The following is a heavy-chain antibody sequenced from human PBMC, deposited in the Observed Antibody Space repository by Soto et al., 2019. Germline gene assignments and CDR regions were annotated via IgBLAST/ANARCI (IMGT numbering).Heavy chain of an antibody. CDR3: ARDLCSSTSCPPDY. CDR2: LTPSGGET. V-gene: IGHV3-23*01. D-gene: IGHD2-2*01. Sequence: GGSLRLSCVASGFAFSTYAMSWVRQAPGKGLEWVSALTPSGGETYYADSVKGRFTISRDNAKNSLYLQMNSLRAEDTAVYYCARDLCSSTSCPPDYWGQGTLVTVSS. J-gene: IGHJ4*02. CDR1: GFAFSTYA.